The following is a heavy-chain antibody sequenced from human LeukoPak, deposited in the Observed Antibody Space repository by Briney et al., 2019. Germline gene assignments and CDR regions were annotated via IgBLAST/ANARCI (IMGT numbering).Heavy chain of an antibody. Sequence: VGSLRLSSAASEFTFTSYELNWVRQAPRKGLEWVSYISSSGNTISYADSVKGRFTISRDNAKNSLYLQVISLRAEDTAVYYCARGPSIAARYDAFDIWGQGTMVTVSS. CDR2: ISSSGNTI. CDR1: EFTFTSYE. V-gene: IGHV3-48*03. J-gene: IGHJ3*02. D-gene: IGHD6-6*01. CDR3: ARGPSIAARYDAFDI.